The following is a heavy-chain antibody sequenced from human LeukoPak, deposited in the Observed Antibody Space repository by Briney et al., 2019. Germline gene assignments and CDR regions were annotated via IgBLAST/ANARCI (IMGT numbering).Heavy chain of an antibody. V-gene: IGHV4-59*01. CDR3: ARKLGRPFDI. CDR1: GGSISSYY. J-gene: IGHJ3*02. Sequence: NPSETLSLTCTVSGGSISSYYWSWIRQPPGKGLEWIGYIYYSGSTNYNPSLKSRATISVDTSKNQFSLKLSSVTAADTAVYYCARKLGRPFDIWGQGTMVTVPS. CDR2: IYYSGST.